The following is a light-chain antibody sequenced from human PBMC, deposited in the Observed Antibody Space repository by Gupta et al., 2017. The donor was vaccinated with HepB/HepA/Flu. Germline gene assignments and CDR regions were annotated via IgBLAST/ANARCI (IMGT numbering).Light chain of an antibody. Sequence: EIVLTQSPGTLSLSPGVRATLSCRASQSLSGSLLAWYQQKPGQAPRLLIYGASSRANGIPDRFTGSGSGTDFTLTINRLEPEDFAVYFCHQYGASPRTFGQGTKVEIK. J-gene: IGKJ1*01. CDR2: GAS. CDR3: HQYGASPRT. CDR1: QSLSGSL. V-gene: IGKV3-20*01.